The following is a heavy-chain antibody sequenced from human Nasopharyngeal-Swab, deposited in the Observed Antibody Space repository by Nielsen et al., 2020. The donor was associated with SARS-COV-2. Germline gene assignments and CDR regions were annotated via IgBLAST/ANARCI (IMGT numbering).Heavy chain of an antibody. V-gene: IGHV4-34*01. D-gene: IGHD6-19*01. CDR2: INHSGST. CDR1: GLSFSGYY. CDR3: ARGASIAVAGILLPDYYYYMDV. J-gene: IGHJ6*03. Sequence: SLTLSLTCAVYGLSFSGYYWSWILHPPGKGLELIGEINHSGSTNYNPSLKSRVTISVDTSKNQFSLKLSSVTAADTAVYYCARGASIAVAGILLPDYYYYMDVWGKGTTVTVSS.